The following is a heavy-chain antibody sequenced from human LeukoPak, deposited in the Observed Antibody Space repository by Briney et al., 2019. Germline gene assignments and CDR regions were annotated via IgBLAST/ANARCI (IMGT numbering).Heavy chain of an antibody. J-gene: IGHJ3*02. V-gene: IGHV4-61*02. CDR3: ARDSPSIVGATRHSAFDI. Sequence: SETLSLTCTVSGGSISSGSYYWSWIRQPAGKGLEGIGRLYTSGSTNYNPSLKSRVTISVDTSKNQFPLKLSSVTAADTAVYHCARDSPSIVGATRHSAFDIWGQGTMVTVSS. CDR1: GGSISSGSYY. CDR2: LYTSGST. D-gene: IGHD1-26*01.